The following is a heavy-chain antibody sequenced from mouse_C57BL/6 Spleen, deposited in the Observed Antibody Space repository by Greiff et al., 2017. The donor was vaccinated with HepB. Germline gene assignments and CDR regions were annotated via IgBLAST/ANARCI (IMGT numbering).Heavy chain of an antibody. CDR2: ISYDGSN. D-gene: IGHD1-1*01. V-gene: IGHV3-6*01. Sequence: VQLKESGPGLVKPSQSLSLTCSVTGYSITSGYYWNWIRQFPGNKLEWMGYISYDGSNNYNPSLKNRISITRDTSKNQFFLKLNSVTTEDTATYYCAYGSSSWYFDVWGTGTTVTVSS. CDR3: AYGSSSWYFDV. CDR1: GYSITSGYY. J-gene: IGHJ1*03.